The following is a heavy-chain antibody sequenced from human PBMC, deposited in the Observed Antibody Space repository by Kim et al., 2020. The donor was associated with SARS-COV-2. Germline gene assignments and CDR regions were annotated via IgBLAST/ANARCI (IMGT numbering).Heavy chain of an antibody. CDR3: ARVTSGSHTEYFDY. V-gene: IGHV1-46*01. D-gene: IGHD1-26*01. Sequence: QKFQVRVTMTRDTSTSTVYMELSSLRSEDTAVYYCARVTSGSHTEYFDYWGQGTLVTVSS. J-gene: IGHJ4*02.